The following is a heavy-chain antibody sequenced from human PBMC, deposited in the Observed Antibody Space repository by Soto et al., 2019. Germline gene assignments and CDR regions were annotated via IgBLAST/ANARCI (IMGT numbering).Heavy chain of an antibody. CDR1: GFSLSTSGVG. D-gene: IGHD1-26*01. J-gene: IGHJ4*02. CDR2: IYWDDDK. Sequence: QITLKESGPTLVKPTQTLTLTCTLSGFSLSTSGVGVGWIRKPPGKALEWLALIYWDDDKRYSPYLKSRLTVTKATSKNQVAMTMTNIDPVDTATYYCPRSGGRFRSFDYWGQGTLVTFSS. CDR3: PRSGGRFRSFDY. V-gene: IGHV2-5*02.